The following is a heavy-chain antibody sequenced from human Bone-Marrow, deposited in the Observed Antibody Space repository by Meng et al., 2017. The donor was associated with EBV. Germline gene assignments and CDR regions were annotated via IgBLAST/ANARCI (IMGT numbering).Heavy chain of an antibody. CDR2: ISSSSSYI. J-gene: IGHJ4*02. CDR1: GFTFSSYA. Sequence: VQLVGXXXXXVQXGXXXRLSCAASGFTFSSYAMHWVRQAPGKGLEWVSSISSSSSYIYYADSVKGRFTISRDNAKNSLYLQMNSLRAEDTAVYYCARWRVAADYWGQGTLVTVSS. D-gene: IGHD6-19*01. CDR3: ARWRVAADY. V-gene: IGHV3-21*01.